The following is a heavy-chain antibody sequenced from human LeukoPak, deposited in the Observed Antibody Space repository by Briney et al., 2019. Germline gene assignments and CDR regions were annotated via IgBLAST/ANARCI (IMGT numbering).Heavy chain of an antibody. V-gene: IGHV3-38-3*01. CDR1: GFTFSSNE. Sequence: GGSLRLSCAASGFTFSSNEMNWVRQAPGKGLEWVSPISGGSTYYADSRKGRFTISRDNSKNTLYLQMNSLRAEDTAVYYCAKDRTTYYYYYMDVWGKGTTVTISS. J-gene: IGHJ6*03. CDR3: AKDRTTYYYYYMDV. D-gene: IGHD1-1*01. CDR2: ISGGST.